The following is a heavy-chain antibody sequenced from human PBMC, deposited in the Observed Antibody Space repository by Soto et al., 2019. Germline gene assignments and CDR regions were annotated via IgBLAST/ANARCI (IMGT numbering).Heavy chain of an antibody. V-gene: IGHV3-74*01. CDR3: ARGDRGAFDL. J-gene: IGHJ3*01. D-gene: IGHD1-26*01. CDR2: IYSDGTST. CDR1: GFTFDYYW. Sequence: EVQLVESGGGLVQPGESLRLSCAASGFTFDYYWMHWVRQAPGKGLVWVSRIYSDGTSTTYADSVKGRFTISRDNAKNTVSLQMNCLRADDTAVYYCARGDRGAFDLWGQGTVVTVSS.